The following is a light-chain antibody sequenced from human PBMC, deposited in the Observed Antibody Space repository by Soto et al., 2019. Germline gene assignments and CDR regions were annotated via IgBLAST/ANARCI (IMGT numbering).Light chain of an antibody. J-gene: IGKJ4*01. V-gene: IGKV3-15*01. CDR1: QSVSTN. Sequence: ETVMTQSPATLSVSPGERATLSCRASQSVSTNLAWYQQKPGQAPRLLIYGASIRASGIPARFSGSGSGTDFTLTINNQQSEDFAVYFCQQYKNWPPLTFGGGTKVEI. CDR3: QQYKNWPPLT. CDR2: GAS.